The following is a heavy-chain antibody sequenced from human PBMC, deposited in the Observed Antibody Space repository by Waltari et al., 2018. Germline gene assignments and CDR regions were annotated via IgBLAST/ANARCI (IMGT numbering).Heavy chain of an antibody. CDR1: DGSINSFT. Sequence: QVQPLESGPGLVKPSETLSLTCFVGDGSINSFTWAWMRQPPGEGLEWIGSLHYTGGTMDNAALKSRFTISLDRSKRHLSLKLQSVTAADTALYYCGSSGNLGLIDFWGQGTLVAVSS. CDR3: GSSGNLGLIDF. D-gene: IGHD1-26*01. J-gene: IGHJ4*02. CDR2: LHYTGGT. V-gene: IGHV4-59*01.